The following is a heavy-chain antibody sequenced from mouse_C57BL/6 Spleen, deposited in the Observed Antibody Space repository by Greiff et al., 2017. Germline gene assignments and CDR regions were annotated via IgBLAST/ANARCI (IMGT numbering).Heavy chain of an antibody. CDR1: VFTFNTYA. Sequence: EVPLVESGGGLVQPKGSLKLSCAASVFTFNTYAMHWVRQAPGKGLEWVARIRSKSSNYATYYADSVKDRFTISRDDSQSMLYLQKNTLKTEDTAMYYCVMVVYDRPRYYYAMDYWGQGTSVTVSS. CDR2: IRSKSSNYAT. J-gene: IGHJ4*01. CDR3: VMVVYDRPRYYYAMDY. D-gene: IGHD1-1*02. V-gene: IGHV10-3*02.